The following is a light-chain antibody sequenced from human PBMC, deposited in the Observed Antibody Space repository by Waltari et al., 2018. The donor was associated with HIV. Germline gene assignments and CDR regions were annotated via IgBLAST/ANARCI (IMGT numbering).Light chain of an antibody. CDR1: SSDVGGYNY. CDR3: NSYTSTTTRWL. CDR2: DVG. J-gene: IGLJ3*02. V-gene: IGLV2-14*03. Sequence: QSALTQPASVSGSPGQSIIIPCPGTSSDVGGYNYVSWYQQHPGKAPKLIIFDVGNRPSGVSNRFSGSKSGNTTSLTISGLQTEDEADYYCNSYTSTTTRWLFGGGTRLTVL.